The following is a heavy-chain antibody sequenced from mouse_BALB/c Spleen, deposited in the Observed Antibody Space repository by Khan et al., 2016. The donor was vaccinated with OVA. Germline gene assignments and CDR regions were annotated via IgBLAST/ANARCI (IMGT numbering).Heavy chain of an antibody. CDR1: GYSLTGYY. D-gene: IGHD1-1*01. Sequence: LVKTGASVKISCKASGYSLTGYYMHWVKQSHGKSLEWIGYISCYNGVISYNQKFKGKATFTVDTSSSTAYMQFNSLTSEDSAGYYCARRDYYGSSSFAYWGQGTLVTVSA. V-gene: IGHV1S34*01. CDR3: ARRDYYGSSSFAY. CDR2: ISCYNGVI. J-gene: IGHJ3*01.